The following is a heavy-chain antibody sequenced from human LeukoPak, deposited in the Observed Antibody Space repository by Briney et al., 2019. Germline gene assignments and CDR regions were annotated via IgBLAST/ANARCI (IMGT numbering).Heavy chain of an antibody. Sequence: QAGGSLRLSCAASGFTFSSYAMSWVRQAPGKGLEWVSAISGSGGSTYYADSVKGRFTISRDNAKTSLYLQMNSLRAEDTAVYYCARGRGEYSSGYYFDYWGQGTLVTVSS. CDR2: ISGSGGST. J-gene: IGHJ4*02. V-gene: IGHV3-23*01. CDR3: ARGRGEYSSGYYFDY. CDR1: GFTFSSYA. D-gene: IGHD6-19*01.